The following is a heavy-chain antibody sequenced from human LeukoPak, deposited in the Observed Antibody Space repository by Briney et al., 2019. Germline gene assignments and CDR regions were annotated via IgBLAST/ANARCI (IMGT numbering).Heavy chain of an antibody. D-gene: IGHD3-10*01. V-gene: IGHV3-21*01. Sequence: GGSLRLSCAASGFSFSTYNMNWVRQAPGKGLEWVSSISSSSSYIYYADSVKGRFTISRDNAKNSLYLQMNSLRAEDTAVYYCARDYYGSGSYYTGWGQGTLVTVSS. J-gene: IGHJ4*02. CDR2: ISSSSSYI. CDR1: GFSFSTYN. CDR3: ARDYYGSGSYYTG.